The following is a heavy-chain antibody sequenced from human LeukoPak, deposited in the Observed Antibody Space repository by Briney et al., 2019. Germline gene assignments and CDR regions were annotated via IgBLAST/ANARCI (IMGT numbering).Heavy chain of an antibody. CDR2: IILIFGTA. D-gene: IGHD6-13*01. J-gene: IGHJ5*02. V-gene: IGHV1-69*01. Sequence: SVKVSCKASGGTFSSYAISLVRQAPGQGLEWIGGIILIFGTANYAQKFQGRVTITADESTSTAYMELSSLRSEDTAVYYCARGPSRSSWYLHHRDLMSWFDPWGQGTLVTVSS. CDR1: GGTFSSYA. CDR3: ARGPSRSSWYLHHRDLMSWFDP.